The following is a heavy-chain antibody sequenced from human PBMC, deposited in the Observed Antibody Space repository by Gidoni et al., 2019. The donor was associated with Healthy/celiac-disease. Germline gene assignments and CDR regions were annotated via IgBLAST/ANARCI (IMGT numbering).Heavy chain of an antibody. CDR3: AKGGGYSSQHLLDY. D-gene: IGHD5-18*01. J-gene: IGHJ4*02. CDR1: GLPFSSYG. Sequence: EVQLLESGGGLVQPGGSLRLYCAASGLPFSSYGMSRVRPAPGKGLEWVSAISGSGGSTYYAESVKGRFTISRDNSKNTLYLQMNSLRAEDTAVYYCAKGGGYSSQHLLDYWGQGTLVTVSS. V-gene: IGHV3-23*01. CDR2: ISGSGGST.